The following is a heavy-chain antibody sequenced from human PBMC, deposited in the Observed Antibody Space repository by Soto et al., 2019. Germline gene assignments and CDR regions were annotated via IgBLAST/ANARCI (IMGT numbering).Heavy chain of an antibody. J-gene: IGHJ6*02. CDR3: AKNVLIGDARWDSSWYSHYYYGMDV. Sequence: EVQLLESGGGLVQPGGSLRLSCAASGFTFSSYAMSWVRQAPGKGLEWVSAISGSGGSTYYVDSVKGRFTISRDNSKNTLYLQMNSLRAEDTAVYYCAKNVLIGDARWDSSWYSHYYYGMDVWGQGTTVTVSS. V-gene: IGHV3-23*01. CDR1: GFTFSSYA. CDR2: ISGSGGST. D-gene: IGHD6-13*01.